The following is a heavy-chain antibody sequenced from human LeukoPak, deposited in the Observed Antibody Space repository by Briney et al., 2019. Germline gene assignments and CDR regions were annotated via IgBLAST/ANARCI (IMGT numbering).Heavy chain of an antibody. D-gene: IGHD2-2*01. J-gene: IGHJ5*02. CDR3: ARDLAGLVVPAAIFDP. CDR1: GYTFTGYY. Sequence: GASVKVSCKASGYTFTGYYMQWVRQAPGQGLEWMGWINPNSGGTNYAQKFQGRVTMTRDTSISTAYMELSRLRSDDTAVYYCARDLAGLVVPAAIFDPWGQGTLVTVSS. CDR2: INPNSGGT. V-gene: IGHV1-2*02.